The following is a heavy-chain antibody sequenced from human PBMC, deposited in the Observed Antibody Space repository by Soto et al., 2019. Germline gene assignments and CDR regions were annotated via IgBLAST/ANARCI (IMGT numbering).Heavy chain of an antibody. J-gene: IGHJ4*02. CDR2: IFYSGTT. Sequence: QVQLQESGPGLVKPSETLSLTCTVSGGSISNYYWSWIRQPPGKGLEWIGYIFYSGTTNYNPSLKSRITISVATSKNQFSLKLSSVTAADTAVYYCARSVHNNGWNFDYWGQGTLVTVSS. V-gene: IGHV4-59*01. CDR3: ARSVHNNGWNFDY. CDR1: GGSISNYY. D-gene: IGHD1-20*01.